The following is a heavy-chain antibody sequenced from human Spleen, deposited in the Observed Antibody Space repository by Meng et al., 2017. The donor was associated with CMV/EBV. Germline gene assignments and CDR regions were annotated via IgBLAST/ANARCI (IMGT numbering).Heavy chain of an antibody. CDR3: AREGAAGSLDY. J-gene: IGHJ4*02. V-gene: IGHV3-30*19. Sequence: QVQVGGSGGGVVQPGGSLRLSCAASGFPFSSYGMHWVRQAPGKGLEWVAFISYDGSNKYYADSVKGRFTISRDNSKNTLYLQMNSLRAEDTAVYYCAREGAAGSLDYWGQGTLVTVSS. D-gene: IGHD6-13*01. CDR2: ISYDGSNK. CDR1: GFPFSSYG.